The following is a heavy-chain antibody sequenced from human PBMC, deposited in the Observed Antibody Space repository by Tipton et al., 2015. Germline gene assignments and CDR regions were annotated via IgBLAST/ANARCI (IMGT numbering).Heavy chain of an antibody. Sequence: SLRLSCAASGFTFNDYAMHWVRQAPGKGLEWVSGISWNGGSIGYADSVKGRFTISRDNAKNTLYLQMNSLRAEDTAVYYCAKDLQGISLVRGSYNYGMDVWGLGTTVTVSS. CDR3: AKDLQGISLVRGSYNYGMDV. CDR2: ISWNGGSI. D-gene: IGHD3-10*01. V-gene: IGHV3-9*01. J-gene: IGHJ6*02. CDR1: GFTFNDYA.